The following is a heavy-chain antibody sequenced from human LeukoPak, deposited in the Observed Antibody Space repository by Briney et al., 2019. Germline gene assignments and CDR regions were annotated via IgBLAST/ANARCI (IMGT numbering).Heavy chain of an antibody. CDR2: ISSLSHI. Sequence: PGGSLRLSCAASGFTFSSYSMNWVRQAPGKGLEWVSSISSLSHISYEHSVKGRFTISIDTAKNSLYLQMNSLRAEDTAVYYCARDGSDCSSTRCFKGWFDPWGQGTLVTVSS. CDR1: GFTFSSYS. J-gene: IGHJ5*02. V-gene: IGHV3-21*01. D-gene: IGHD2-2*01. CDR3: ARDGSDCSSTRCFKGWFDP.